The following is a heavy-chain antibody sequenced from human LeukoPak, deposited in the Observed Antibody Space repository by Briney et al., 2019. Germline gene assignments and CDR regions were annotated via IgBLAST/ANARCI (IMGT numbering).Heavy chain of an antibody. CDR3: ARDVLDYYDRSDYVT. J-gene: IGHJ4*02. CDR2: ISSSSSYI. CDR1: GFTFSSYS. V-gene: IGHV3-21*01. Sequence: GGSLRLSCAASGFTFSSYSMNWVRQAPGKGLEWVSSISSSSSYIYYADSVKGRFTISRDNAKNSLYLQMNSLRAEDTAVYYCARDVLDYYDRSDYVTWGQGTLVTVSS. D-gene: IGHD3-22*01.